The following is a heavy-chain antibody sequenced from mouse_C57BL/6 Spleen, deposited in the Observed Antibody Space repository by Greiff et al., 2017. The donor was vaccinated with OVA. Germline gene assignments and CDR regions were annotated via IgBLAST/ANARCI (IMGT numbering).Heavy chain of an antibody. V-gene: IGHV14-4*01. CDR1: GFNIKDDY. J-gene: IGHJ3*01. D-gene: IGHD1-1*01. CDR2: IDPENGDT. CDR3: TTDYYGSSYRAWFAY. Sequence: VQLKQSGAELVRPGASVKLSCTASGFNIKDDYMHWVKQRPEQGLEWIGWIDPENGDTEYASKFQGKATITADTSSNTAYLQLSSLTSEDTAVYYCTTDYYGSSYRAWFAYWGQGTLVTVSA.